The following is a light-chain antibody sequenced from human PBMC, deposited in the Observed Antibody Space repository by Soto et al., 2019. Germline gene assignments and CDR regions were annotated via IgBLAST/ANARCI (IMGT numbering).Light chain of an antibody. J-gene: IGKJ5*01. V-gene: IGKV3-20*01. CDR2: GAS. Sequence: EIGLTQSPGTLFLSPGERATLSCRARHSVNNSYLAWYHQKPGQAPRLLIYGASSMATGIPDKFSGSGSATDFTVTISRLEPEDFAVYYCQQYGSSPPITFGQGTRLEIK. CDR1: HSVNNSY. CDR3: QQYGSSPPIT.